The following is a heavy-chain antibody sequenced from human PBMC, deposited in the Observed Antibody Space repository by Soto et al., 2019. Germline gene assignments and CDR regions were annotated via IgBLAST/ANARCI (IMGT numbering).Heavy chain of an antibody. CDR3: ARDTYSNYVFPWFDP. CDR1: GGTFSSYT. D-gene: IGHD4-4*01. CDR2: IIPILGIA. J-gene: IGHJ5*02. V-gene: IGHV1-69*04. Sequence: SVKVSCKASGGTFSSYTISWVRQAPGQGLEWMGRIIPILGIANYAQKFQGRVTITADKSTSTAYMELSSLRSEDTAVYYCARDTYSNYVFPWFDPWGQGTLVTVSS.